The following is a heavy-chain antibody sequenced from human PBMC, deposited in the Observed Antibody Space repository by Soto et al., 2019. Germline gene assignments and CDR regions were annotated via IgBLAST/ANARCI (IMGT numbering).Heavy chain of an antibody. Sequence: PGGSLRLSCTASGFTFGDYAMSWFRQAPGKGLEWVGFVRSKIYGGTTEYGASVKGRFTISRDDSKSIAYLQMNSLKTGDTAVYQCTRDNFHDSSGYYPDYWGHGTLVTVSS. D-gene: IGHD3-22*01. CDR3: TRDNFHDSSGYYPDY. J-gene: IGHJ4*01. CDR1: GFTFGDYA. V-gene: IGHV3-49*03. CDR2: VRSKIYGGTT.